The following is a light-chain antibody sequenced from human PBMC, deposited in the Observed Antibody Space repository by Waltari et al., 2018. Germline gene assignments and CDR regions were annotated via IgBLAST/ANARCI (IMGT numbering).Light chain of an antibody. J-gene: IGLJ2*01. CDR2: VNN. V-gene: IGLV1-40*01. CDR1: SSNIAAGYD. CDR3: QSYDTSLGGSV. Sequence: QSVLSQPPSVSGAPGQRVTISCPGSSSNIAAGYDVHWYQQLPGTAPKLLIYVNNNRPSGVPDRFSGSKSGTSASLAITGLQAEDEADYYCQSYDTSLGGSVFGGGTKLTVL.